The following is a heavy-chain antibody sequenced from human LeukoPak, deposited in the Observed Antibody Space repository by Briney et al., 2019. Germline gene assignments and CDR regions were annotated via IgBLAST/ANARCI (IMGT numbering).Heavy chain of an antibody. CDR2: IYTGGST. CDR1: GFTVSSNY. CDR3: ASVKNYYYYMDV. V-gene: IGHV3-53*01. J-gene: IGHJ6*03. Sequence: GRSLRLSCAASGFTVSSNYMSWVRQAPGKGLEWVSVIYTGGSTYYADSVKGRFTISRDNSKNTLYLQMNSLRAEDTAVYYCASVKNYYYYMDVWGKGTTVTVS.